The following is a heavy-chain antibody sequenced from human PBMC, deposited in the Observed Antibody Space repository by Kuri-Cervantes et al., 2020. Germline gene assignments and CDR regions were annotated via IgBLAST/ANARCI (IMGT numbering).Heavy chain of an antibody. CDR1: GFTVSSNY. CDR3: TTDRYYYVAIYYFDY. Sequence: GGSLRLSCAASGFTVSSNYMSWVRQAPGKGLEWVGRIKSKTDGGTTDYAAPVKGRFTISRDDSKNTLYLQMNSLKTEDTAVYYCTTDRYYYVAIYYFDYWGQGTLVTVSS. CDR2: IKSKTDGGTT. V-gene: IGHV3-15*01. J-gene: IGHJ4*02. D-gene: IGHD3-10*02.